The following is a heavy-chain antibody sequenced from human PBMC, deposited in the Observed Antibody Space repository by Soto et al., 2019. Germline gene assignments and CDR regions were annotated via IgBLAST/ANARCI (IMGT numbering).Heavy chain of an antibody. Sequence: ASVKVSCKASGYTFTGYYMHWVRQAPGQGLEWMGWINPNSGGTNYAQKFQGWVTMTRDTSISTAYMELSRLRSDDTAVYYCARGGHCRGGSCFFDYYYGMDVWRQGHTVTVSS. J-gene: IGHJ6*02. CDR1: GYTFTGYY. V-gene: IGHV1-2*04. CDR3: ARGGHCRGGSCFFDYYYGMDV. D-gene: IGHD2-15*01. CDR2: INPNSGGT.